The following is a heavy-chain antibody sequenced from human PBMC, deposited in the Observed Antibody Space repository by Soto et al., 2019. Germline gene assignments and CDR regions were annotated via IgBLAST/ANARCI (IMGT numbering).Heavy chain of an antibody. D-gene: IGHD1-20*01. V-gene: IGHV4-59*01. CDR1: GGSISSYY. CDR3: ARYKSNYYYGMDV. Sequence: SETLSLTCTVSGGSISSYYWSWIRQPPGKGLEWIGYIYYSRITNYNPSHKSRVTISVDTSKNQFSLKLSSVTAADTAVYYCARYKSNYYYGMDVWGQGTTVTVSS. J-gene: IGHJ6*02. CDR2: IYYSRIT.